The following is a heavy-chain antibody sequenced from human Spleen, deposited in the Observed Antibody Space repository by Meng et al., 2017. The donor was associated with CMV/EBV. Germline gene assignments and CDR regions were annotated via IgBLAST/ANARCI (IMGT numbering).Heavy chain of an antibody. V-gene: IGHV1-2*02. CDR3: ARTGTTDFDY. CDR1: GYTFTGYY. Sequence: ASVKVSCKASGYTFTGYYMFWVRQAPGQGLEWMGWINPNNGDTDYPQKFRGIVTMTTETSTGTAYMSLRSLRSDDTAVYYCARTGTTDFDYWGQGTLVTVSS. J-gene: IGHJ4*02. D-gene: IGHD1-14*01. CDR2: INPNNGDT.